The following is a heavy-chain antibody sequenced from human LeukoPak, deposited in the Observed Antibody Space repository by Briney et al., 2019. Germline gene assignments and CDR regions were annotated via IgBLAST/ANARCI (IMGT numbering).Heavy chain of an antibody. CDR3: ARERQDTVLHTGAFDI. V-gene: IGHV3-30-3*01. Sequence: GRSLRLSCAASGFTFSAYFMHWVRQAPGKGLEWVSDIASDGTHTFYAESVKGRFTISRDNSQITLYLQMNSLRAEDTAVYFCARERQDTVLHTGAFDIWGQGTMVTVSS. CDR1: GFTFSAYF. J-gene: IGHJ3*02. D-gene: IGHD1-14*01. CDR2: IASDGTHT.